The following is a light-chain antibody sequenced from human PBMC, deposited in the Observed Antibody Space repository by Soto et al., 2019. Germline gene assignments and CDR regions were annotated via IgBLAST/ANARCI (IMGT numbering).Light chain of an antibody. CDR1: SSDVGGYNY. V-gene: IGLV2-8*01. Sequence: QSALTQPPSASGSPGQSVTISCTGTSSDVGGYNYVSWYQQHPGKAPKLMIYEVSKRPSGVPDRFSGSKSGNTASLTVSGLQAEYEADYYCSSYAGSNTHYVFGTGTKVTVL. CDR3: SSYAGSNTHYV. CDR2: EVS. J-gene: IGLJ1*01.